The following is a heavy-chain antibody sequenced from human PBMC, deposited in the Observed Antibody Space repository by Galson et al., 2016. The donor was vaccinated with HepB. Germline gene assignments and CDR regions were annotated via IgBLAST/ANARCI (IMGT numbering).Heavy chain of an antibody. V-gene: IGHV1-69*13. CDR1: GGTYTKNL. Sequence: SVKVSCKVSGGTYTKNLISWVRQAPGQGLQWMGGIVPKFGTANYAQNFQGRVTIIADESTSTAYMELSSLRSEDTAVYYCARWYYGSGTYYGFDHWGQGTPVTVS. D-gene: IGHD3-10*01. CDR3: ARWYYGSGTYYGFDH. J-gene: IGHJ4*02. CDR2: IVPKFGTA.